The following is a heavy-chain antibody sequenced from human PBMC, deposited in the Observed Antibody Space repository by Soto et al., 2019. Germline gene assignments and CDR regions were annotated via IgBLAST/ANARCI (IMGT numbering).Heavy chain of an antibody. D-gene: IGHD3-3*01. Sequence: GGSLRLSCAASGFTFSSYAMSWVRQAPGKGLEWVSAISGSGGSTYYADSVKGRFTISRDNSKNTLYLQMNSLRAEDTAVYYCANPGFLEWLVPNYYYYGMDVWGQGTTVTVSS. CDR2: ISGSGGST. CDR3: ANPGFLEWLVPNYYYYGMDV. CDR1: GFTFSSYA. V-gene: IGHV3-23*01. J-gene: IGHJ6*02.